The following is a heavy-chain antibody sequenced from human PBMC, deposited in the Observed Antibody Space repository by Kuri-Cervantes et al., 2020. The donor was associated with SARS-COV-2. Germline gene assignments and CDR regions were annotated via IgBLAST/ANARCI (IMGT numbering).Heavy chain of an antibody. CDR2: IYYSGST. D-gene: IGHD2-15*01. CDR1: GGSISTVDYY. V-gene: IGHV4-30-4*01. CDR3: AGPITPYAFDI. J-gene: IGHJ3*02. Sequence: SETLSLTCTVSGGSISTVDYYWSWIRQPPGKGLEWIGYIYYSGSTYYNPSLKSRVTLSVDLSKNYFSLKLSSVTAADTAVYYCAGPITPYAFDIWGQGTMVTVSS.